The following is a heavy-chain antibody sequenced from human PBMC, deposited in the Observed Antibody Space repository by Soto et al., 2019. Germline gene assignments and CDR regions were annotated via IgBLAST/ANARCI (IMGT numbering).Heavy chain of an antibody. CDR2: IRGSGNGA. CDR3: GKERRGSGWFVCDY. CDR1: GFPFSHYA. D-gene: IGHD6-19*01. J-gene: IGHJ4*02. Sequence: GGSLRLSCAASGFPFSHYAMSWVRQAPGKGLEWVSAIRGSGNGASYADAVRCRVTISRDNSRDSLNLKMNSMRADGTAVYYCGKERRGSGWFVCDYWGKGELVTV. V-gene: IGHV3-23*01.